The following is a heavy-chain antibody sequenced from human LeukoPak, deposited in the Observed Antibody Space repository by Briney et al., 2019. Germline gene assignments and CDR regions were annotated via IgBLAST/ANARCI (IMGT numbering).Heavy chain of an antibody. CDR1: GFTFSSYA. D-gene: IGHD3-10*01. V-gene: IGHV3-23*01. Sequence: GGSLRLSCAASGFTFSSYAMTWVRQAPGKGLEWVSGISGGNGATYYADSVKGRFTISTDNSKNTLYLQMNSLRVVDTAVYYCAKSYYYGSGSPSLDYWGQGTLVTVSP. CDR3: AKSYYYGSGSPSLDY. J-gene: IGHJ4*02. CDR2: ISGGNGAT.